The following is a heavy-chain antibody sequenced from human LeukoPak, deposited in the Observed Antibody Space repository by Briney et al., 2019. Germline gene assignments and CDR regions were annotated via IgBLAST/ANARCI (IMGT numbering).Heavy chain of an antibody. CDR3: ARDLGDHTDSLPHFHI. Sequence: GASVKVSCKASAGTFRNYAVNWVRQAPGQGLEWMGGIIPKFGSPNYAQQIQGRLTITTDESMSTAYMELRSLRSEDTAVYYCARDLGDHTDSLPHFHIWGQGTMVTVSS. CDR2: IIPKFGSP. D-gene: IGHD1-14*01. V-gene: IGHV1-69*05. J-gene: IGHJ3*02. CDR1: AGTFRNYA.